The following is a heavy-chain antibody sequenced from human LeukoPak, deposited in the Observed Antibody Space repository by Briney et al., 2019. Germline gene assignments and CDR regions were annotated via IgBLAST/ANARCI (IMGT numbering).Heavy chain of an antibody. CDR3: AREVDYGDRIFDY. D-gene: IGHD4-17*01. CDR2: INYSGST. Sequence: SETLSLTCSVSGDSVSSGNSYWNWIRQPPGKGLEWIGYINYSGSTNYNPSLKSRVTISVDTSKNQFSLNLSSVTAADMAVYYCAREVDYGDRIFDYWGQGALVTVSS. CDR1: GDSVSSGNSY. J-gene: IGHJ4*02. V-gene: IGHV4-61*01.